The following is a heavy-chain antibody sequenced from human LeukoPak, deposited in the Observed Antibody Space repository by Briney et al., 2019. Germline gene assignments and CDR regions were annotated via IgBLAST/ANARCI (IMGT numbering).Heavy chain of an antibody. CDR1: GFTFSDYY. V-gene: IGHV3-11*04. CDR3: ASLYSSGWYWDFGAADADYMDV. CDR2: ISSSGSTI. D-gene: IGHD6-19*01. Sequence: GGSLRLSCAASGFTFSDYYMSWIRQAPGKGLEWVSYISSSGSTIYYADSVKGRFTISRDNAKNSLYLQMNSLRADDTAVFYCASLYSSGWYWDFGAADADYMDVWGKGTTVTVSS. J-gene: IGHJ6*03.